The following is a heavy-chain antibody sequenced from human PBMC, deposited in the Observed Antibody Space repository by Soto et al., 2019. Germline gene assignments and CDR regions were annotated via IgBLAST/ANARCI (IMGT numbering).Heavy chain of an antibody. V-gene: IGHV1-69*13. CDR2: IIPIFGTA. D-gene: IGHD5-18*01. CDR3: ATSGYSYGATLDY. J-gene: IGHJ4*02. CDR1: GGTFSSYA. Sequence: SVKVSCKASGGTFSSYAISWVRQAPGQGLEWMGGIIPIFGTANYAQRFQGRVTITADESTSTAYMELSSLRSEDTAVYYCATSGYSYGATLDYWGQGTLVTVSS.